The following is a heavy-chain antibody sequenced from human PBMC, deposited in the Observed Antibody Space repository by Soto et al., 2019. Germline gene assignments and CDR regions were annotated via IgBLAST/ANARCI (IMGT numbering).Heavy chain of an antibody. CDR3: ARQPRQLLWFGELLGVRWFDP. D-gene: IGHD3-10*01. V-gene: IGHV4-39*01. J-gene: IGHJ5*02. CDR2: IYYSGSP. CDR1: GGSISSSSYY. Sequence: QLQLQESGPGLVKPSETLSLTCTVSGGSISSSSYYWGWIRQPPGKGLEWIGSIYYSGSPYYNPSLKSRVTISVDTSKYQFALQLSSVAAADTAVCYCARQPRQLLWFGELLGVRWFDPWGKGTLVTVSS.